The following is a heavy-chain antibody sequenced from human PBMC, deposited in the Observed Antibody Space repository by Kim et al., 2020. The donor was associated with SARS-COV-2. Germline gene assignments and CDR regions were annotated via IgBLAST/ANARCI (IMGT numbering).Heavy chain of an antibody. V-gene: IGHV1-69*02. CDR1: GGTFSSYT. D-gene: IGHD6-13*01. J-gene: IGHJ4*02. Sequence: SVKVSCKTSGGTFSSYTICWVRQAPGQGLEWLGRIVPFVDITNYAQKFQGRVTITADKSTNTAYMELSSLTSEDTAVYFCARDPGGLAAGTIDNWGQGALVIVSS. CDR3: ARDPGGLAAGTIDN. CDR2: IVPFVDIT.